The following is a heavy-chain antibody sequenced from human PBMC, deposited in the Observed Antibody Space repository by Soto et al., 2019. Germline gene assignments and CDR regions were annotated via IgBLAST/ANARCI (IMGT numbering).Heavy chain of an antibody. Sequence: EVQLVESGGGLVKPGGSLRLSCAASGFTVSNAWMSWVRQAPGKGLEWVGRIKSKTDGGTTEYDAPVKGRFTISRDDSKNTLYLQMNSLKTESTVVYYCTRYSYGASEYWGQGTLVTVSS. CDR2: IKSKTDGGTT. V-gene: IGHV3-15*01. D-gene: IGHD5-18*01. CDR3: TRYSYGASEY. J-gene: IGHJ4*02. CDR1: GFTVSNAW.